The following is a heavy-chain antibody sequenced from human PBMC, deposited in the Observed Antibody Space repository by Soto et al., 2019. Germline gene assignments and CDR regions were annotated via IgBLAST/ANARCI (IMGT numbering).Heavy chain of an antibody. CDR1: GGSINSGDYY. J-gene: IGHJ4*02. CDR2: IYYSGST. CDR3: ANVDTAMVTFDY. Sequence: SETLSLTCTVSGGSINSGDYYWIWIRQPPGKGLEWIGYIYYSGSTYYNPSPKSRVTISVDTSKNQFSLKLSSVTAADTAVYYCANVDTAMVTFDYWGQGTLVTVSS. V-gene: IGHV4-30-4*01. D-gene: IGHD5-18*01.